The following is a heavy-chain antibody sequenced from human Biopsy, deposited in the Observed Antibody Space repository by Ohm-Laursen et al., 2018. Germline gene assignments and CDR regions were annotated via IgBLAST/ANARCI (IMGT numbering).Heavy chain of an antibody. CDR3: AGRPWPNAFDI. CDR1: GGSVSSGSYY. D-gene: IGHD5-12*01. J-gene: IGHJ3*02. Sequence: SDTLSLTCTVSGGSVSSGSYYWSWTRQPPGKGLVWIGYIYYSGSTNYNPSLKSRVTISVDTSRNQFSLKLSSVTAADTAVYYCAGRPWPNAFDIWGQGTMVTVSS. CDR2: IYYSGST. V-gene: IGHV4-61*01.